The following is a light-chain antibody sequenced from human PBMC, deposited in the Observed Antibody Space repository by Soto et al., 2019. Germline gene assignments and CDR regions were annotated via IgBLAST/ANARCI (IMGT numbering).Light chain of an antibody. CDR3: QQYDSDSYT. CDR1: QDVSQW. CDR2: NAS. J-gene: IGKJ2*01. V-gene: IGKV1-5*03. Sequence: DIQMTQSPSTLSASVGDRVIITCRASQDVSQWLAWYQQKPGKAPKLLIYNASQLESGVPSRFSGRGSGTEFTLSIRDLQPDDFATYFCQQYDSDSYTFGQGNKLDI.